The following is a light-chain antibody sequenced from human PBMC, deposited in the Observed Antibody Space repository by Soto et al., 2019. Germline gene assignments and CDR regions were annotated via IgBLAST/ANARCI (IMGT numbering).Light chain of an antibody. CDR2: GAS. CDR1: QSVSSSY. Sequence: EIVLTQSPDTLSLSPGERATLSCRASQSVSSSYLAWYQQKPGQAPRLLIYGASSRATGITDRLSGSGSGTASNLTSSRLEPEDFAVYYCQKYDSSPWTFGKGTKVEIK. V-gene: IGKV3-20*01. J-gene: IGKJ1*01. CDR3: QKYDSSPWT.